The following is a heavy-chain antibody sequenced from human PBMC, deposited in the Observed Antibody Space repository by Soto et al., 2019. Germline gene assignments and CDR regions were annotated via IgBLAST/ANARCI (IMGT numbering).Heavy chain of an antibody. Sequence: PSETLSLTCADYGGSFSGYYWSWIRQPPGKGLEWIGEINHSGSTNYNPSLKSRVTISVDTSKNQFSLKLSSVTAADTAVYYCARDEYSSSWYSHYYYYYGMDVWGQGTTVTVSS. CDR3: ARDEYSSSWYSHYYYYYGMDV. D-gene: IGHD6-13*01. V-gene: IGHV4-34*01. J-gene: IGHJ6*02. CDR2: INHSGST. CDR1: GGSFSGYY.